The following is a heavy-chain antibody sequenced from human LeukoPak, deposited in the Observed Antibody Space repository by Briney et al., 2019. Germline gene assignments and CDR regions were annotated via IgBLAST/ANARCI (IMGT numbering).Heavy chain of an antibody. CDR2: ISAYNGNT. J-gene: IGHJ5*02. Sequence: ASVKVSCKASGYTFTSYGISWVRQAPGQGLEWMGWISAYNGNTNYAQKLQGRVTMTRDTSTSTVYMELSSLRSEDTAVYYCARGEGVYGSGSYAWFDPWGQGTLVTVSS. V-gene: IGHV1-18*01. CDR1: GYTFTSYG. D-gene: IGHD3-10*01. CDR3: ARGEGVYGSGSYAWFDP.